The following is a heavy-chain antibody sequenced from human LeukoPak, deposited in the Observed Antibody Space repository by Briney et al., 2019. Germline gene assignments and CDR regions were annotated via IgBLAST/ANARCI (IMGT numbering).Heavy chain of an antibody. CDR2: ISYDGSNK. Sequence: GGSLRLSCAASGFTFNSYGMHWVRQAPGKGLEWVALISYDGSNKYYVDSVKARFTISRDNSQNTVSLQLNNLRIEDTALYYCAKTSLSDPSGHYYYMDVWGKGTTVTVSS. CDR1: GFTFNSYG. D-gene: IGHD3-3*01. CDR3: AKTSLSDPSGHYYYMDV. J-gene: IGHJ6*03. V-gene: IGHV3-30*18.